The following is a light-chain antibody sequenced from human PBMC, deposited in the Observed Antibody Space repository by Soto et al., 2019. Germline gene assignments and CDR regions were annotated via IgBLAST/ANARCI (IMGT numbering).Light chain of an antibody. CDR3: QQYNNWPPART. Sequence: EIVMTQSPATLSVSPGERATLSCRASQSVGSNLAWYQLKPGQAPTLLIYGASTRATGIPARFSGSGSGTDFTLTISILPSEDFAIYFCQQYNNWPPARTFGQGTKVEIK. J-gene: IGKJ1*01. CDR2: GAS. CDR1: QSVGSN. V-gene: IGKV3-15*01.